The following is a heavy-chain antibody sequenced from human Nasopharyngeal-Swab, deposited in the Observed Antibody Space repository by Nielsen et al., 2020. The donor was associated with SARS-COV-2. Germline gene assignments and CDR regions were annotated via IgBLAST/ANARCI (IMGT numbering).Heavy chain of an antibody. V-gene: IGHV3-7*01. D-gene: IGHD4-17*01. CDR2: IKQDGSEK. Sequence: GESLKISCAASGFTFSSYWMSWVRQAPGKGLEWVANIKQDGSEKYYVDSVKGRFTISRDNSKNTLYLQMNSLRAEDTAVYYCANLYGDIYLDYWGQGTLVTVSS. CDR3: ANLYGDIYLDY. J-gene: IGHJ4*02. CDR1: GFTFSSYW.